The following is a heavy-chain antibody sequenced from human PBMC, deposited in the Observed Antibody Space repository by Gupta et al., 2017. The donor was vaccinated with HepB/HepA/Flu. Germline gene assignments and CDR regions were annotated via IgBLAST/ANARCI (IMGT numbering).Heavy chain of an antibody. V-gene: IGHV3-23*01. CDR2: ITAGDDNT. Sequence: EVQLLESGGGLVQPGGSLRLSCAASGFTLRTTRMSWVRQAPGKGLEWVSAITAGDDNTYYADSVRGRFTISRDNYKNTLDLQMNSLRDADTAVYYCVKWSTGFDTWGQGTVVTVSS. CDR1: GFTLRTTR. J-gene: IGHJ5*02. D-gene: IGHD2-15*01. CDR3: VKWSTGFDT.